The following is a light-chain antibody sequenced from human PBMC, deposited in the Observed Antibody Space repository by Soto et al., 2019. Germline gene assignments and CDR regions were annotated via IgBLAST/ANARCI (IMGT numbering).Light chain of an antibody. Sequence: EIVLTQSPGTLSLSPGERATLSCRASQSISSSYLAWYQHKPGQAPRLLIYGASSRATGIPDRFSGSGSGTEFTLTISRLEPEDFAVYYCQQYGSSPCMYTFGQGTKLEIK. CDR2: GAS. J-gene: IGKJ2*01. CDR1: QSISSSY. V-gene: IGKV3-20*01. CDR3: QQYGSSPCMYT.